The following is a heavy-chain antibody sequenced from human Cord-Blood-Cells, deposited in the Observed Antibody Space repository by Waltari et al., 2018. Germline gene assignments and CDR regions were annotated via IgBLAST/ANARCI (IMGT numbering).Heavy chain of an antibody. V-gene: IGHV4-59*01. Sequence: QVQLQESGPGLVKPSETLSLTCTVSGGSISSYYWSWIRPPPGKGLEWIGYRYYSGSTNYNPSLKSRVTISVDTSKNQFSLKLSSVTAADTAVYYCAREVRDSSSWYLNWFDPWGQGTLVTVSS. CDR3: AREVRDSSSWYLNWFDP. J-gene: IGHJ5*02. CDR2: RYYSGST. CDR1: GGSISSYY. D-gene: IGHD6-13*01.